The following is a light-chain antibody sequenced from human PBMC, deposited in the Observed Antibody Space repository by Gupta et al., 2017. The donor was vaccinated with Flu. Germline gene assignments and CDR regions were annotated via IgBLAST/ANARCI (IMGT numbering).Light chain of an antibody. Sequence: PSTLSVSVGDRATISCRATQNIDNTLTWYQQRPGHSPDRLIYSASTEAPGVPSSFSGGGSGTEFALTISRLRCEDFAIYNCQQANNSPVTFGRGTQV. CDR2: SAS. CDR1: QNIDNT. V-gene: IGKV3-15*01. J-gene: IGKJ4*01. CDR3: QQANNSPVT.